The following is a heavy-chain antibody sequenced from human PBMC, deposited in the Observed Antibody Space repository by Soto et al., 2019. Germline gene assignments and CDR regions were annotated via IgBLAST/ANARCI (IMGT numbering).Heavy chain of an antibody. CDR2: ISGSGGST. CDR1: GFTFSSYA. V-gene: IGHV3-23*01. CDR3: AKTSKKYCSGGSCLFDY. J-gene: IGHJ4*02. D-gene: IGHD2-15*01. Sequence: PGGSLRLSCAASGFTFSSYAMSWVRQAPGKGLEWVSAISGSGGSTYYADSVKGRFTISRDNSKNTLYLQMNSLRAEDTAVYYCAKTSKKYCSGGSCLFDYWGQGTLVTVSS.